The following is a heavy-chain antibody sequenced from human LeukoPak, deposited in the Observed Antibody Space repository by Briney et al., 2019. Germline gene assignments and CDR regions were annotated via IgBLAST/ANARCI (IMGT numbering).Heavy chain of an antibody. D-gene: IGHD2-2*01. J-gene: IGHJ4*02. CDR1: GGSFSGYY. V-gene: IGHV4-34*01. CDR3: ARDCSSTSCYGGIGY. Sequence: SETLSLTCAVYGGSFSGYYWSWIRQPPGKGLEWIGEINHSGSTNYNPSLKSRVTISVDTSKNQFSLKLSSVTAADTAVYYCARDCSSTSCYGGIGYWGQGTLVTVSS. CDR2: INHSGST.